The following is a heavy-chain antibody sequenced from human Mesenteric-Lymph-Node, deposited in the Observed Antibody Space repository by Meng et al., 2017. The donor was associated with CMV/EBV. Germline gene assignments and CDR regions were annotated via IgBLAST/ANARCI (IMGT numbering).Heavy chain of an antibody. CDR2: VNHSGST. V-gene: IGHV4-34*01. J-gene: IGHJ3*02. CDR3: ARGGSYLQNGAFDI. CDR1: GGSFSGYY. D-gene: IGHD1-26*01. Sequence: AGYGGSFSGYYWSWIRQPPGKGLEWIEDVNHSGSTNYNPSLKSRVSISLDTSKNQFSLKLSSVTAADTAVYYCARGGSYLQNGAFDIWGQGTMVTVSS.